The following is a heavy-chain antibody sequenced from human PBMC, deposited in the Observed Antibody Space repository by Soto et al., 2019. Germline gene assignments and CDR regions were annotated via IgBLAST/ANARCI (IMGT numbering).Heavy chain of an antibody. V-gene: IGHV3-30*03. J-gene: IGHJ4*02. CDR3: AVLTVEPAMDDLDK. CDR1: GFTFSAYG. Sequence: QVQLVESGGRVVQPGKSLRLSCAASGFTFSAYGVHWVRLAPGKGLEWVAVVSFDERNKFYADPVKGRFTISRDNSQNTVYLQMNSLRTEDTAVYDCAVLTVEPAMDDLDKWGQGTLVTVSS. D-gene: IGHD1-1*01. CDR2: VSFDERNK.